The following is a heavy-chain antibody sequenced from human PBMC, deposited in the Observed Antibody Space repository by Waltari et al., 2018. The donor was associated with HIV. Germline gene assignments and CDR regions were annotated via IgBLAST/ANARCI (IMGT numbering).Heavy chain of an antibody. V-gene: IGHV1-18*04. Sequence: QVHLVQSGAELRTPGASVRVSCKASGYTFSNYGFKWVRQAPGQGLEWLGWIITYKSQAIYAPKLQERIALTTDTPTSTAYLELRSLRSDDTALYYCARGENNEHDTTGSDHWGQGTLLTVSS. D-gene: IGHD3-10*01. CDR3: ARGENNEHDTTGSDH. CDR2: IITYKSQA. J-gene: IGHJ4*02. CDR1: GYTFSNYG.